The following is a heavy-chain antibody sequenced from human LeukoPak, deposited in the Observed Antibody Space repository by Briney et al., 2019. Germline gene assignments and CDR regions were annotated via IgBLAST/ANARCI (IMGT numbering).Heavy chain of an antibody. CDR3: ARKGDYGDYDDY. V-gene: IGHV4-59*11. Sequence: PSETLSLTCTVSGGSISSHYWSWIRQPPGKGLEWIGYIYYSGSTNYNPSLKSRVTISVDTSKNQFSLKLSSVTAADTAVYYCARKGDYGDYDDYWGQGTLVTVSS. J-gene: IGHJ4*02. D-gene: IGHD4-17*01. CDR2: IYYSGST. CDR1: GGSISSHY.